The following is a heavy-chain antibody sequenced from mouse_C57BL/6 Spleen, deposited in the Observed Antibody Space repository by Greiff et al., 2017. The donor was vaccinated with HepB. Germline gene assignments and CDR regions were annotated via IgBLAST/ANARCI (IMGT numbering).Heavy chain of an antibody. J-gene: IGHJ4*01. D-gene: IGHD1-1*01. CDR3: ASSSSAYDYAMDY. CDR1: GYAFSSSW. CDR2: IYPGDGDT. Sequence: VQLQQSGPELVKPGASVKISCKASGYAFSSSWMNWVKQRPGKGLEWLGRIYPGDGDTNDNGKFKGKARRTADKSSSTAYRQLSSLKSEDSAVYFCASSSSAYDYAMDYWGQGTSVTVSS. V-gene: IGHV1-82*01.